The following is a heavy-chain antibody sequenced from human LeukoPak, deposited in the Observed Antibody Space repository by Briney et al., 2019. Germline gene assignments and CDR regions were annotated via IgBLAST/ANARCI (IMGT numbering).Heavy chain of an antibody. CDR1: GGSISGTPYY. V-gene: IGHV4-39*07. CDR3: ARLCSGGSCMDY. CDR2: IYYSGST. Sequence: PSETLSLTCAISGGSISGTPYYWGWIRQPPGKGLEWIGSIYYSGSTYYNPSLKSRLTISVDTSKNQFSLKLSSVTAADTAVYYCARLCSGGSCMDYWGQGTLVTVSS. J-gene: IGHJ4*02. D-gene: IGHD2-15*01.